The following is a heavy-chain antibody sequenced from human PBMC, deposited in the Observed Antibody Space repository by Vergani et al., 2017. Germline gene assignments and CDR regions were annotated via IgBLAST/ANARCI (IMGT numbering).Heavy chain of an antibody. CDR3: ARGLRSGIQLWLYAY. J-gene: IGHJ4*02. CDR1: GFTFSSYA. CDR2: IWYDGSNK. V-gene: IGHV3-33*08. D-gene: IGHD5-18*01. Sequence: QVQLVESGGGVVQPGRSLRLSCAASGFTFSSYAMHWVRQAPGKGLEWVAVIWYDGSNKYYADSVKGRFTISRDNSKNTLYLQMNSLRAEDTAVYYCARGLRSGIQLWLYAYWGQGTLVTVSS.